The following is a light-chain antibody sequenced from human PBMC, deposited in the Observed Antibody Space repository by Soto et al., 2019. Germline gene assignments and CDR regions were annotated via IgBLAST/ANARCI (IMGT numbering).Light chain of an antibody. CDR2: GAS. J-gene: IGKJ4*01. CDR1: QSVSVN. CDR3: QQDNNWPPLT. Sequence: EIVITQSPATLSVSPGERATLSCRASQSVSVNLAWYQQKPGQPPRLLISGASTRATGIPARFSGSGSGTEFTLTINSLXSEDFAVYYCQQDNNWPPLTFGGGTKVDTK. V-gene: IGKV3-15*01.